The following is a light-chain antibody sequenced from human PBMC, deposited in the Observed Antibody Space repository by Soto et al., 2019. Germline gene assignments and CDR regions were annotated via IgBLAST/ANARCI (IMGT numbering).Light chain of an antibody. CDR1: QSISTY. J-gene: IGKJ1*01. CDR3: QQYHRYST. V-gene: IGKV1-39*01. Sequence: DIQMTQSPSSLSASVGDRVTITCRASQSISTYLIWYQQKPGKAPKLLIYATSSLQNGVPSRSSGSGSGTEFTLTISNLESEDFASYYCQQYHRYSTFGQGTKVDIK. CDR2: ATS.